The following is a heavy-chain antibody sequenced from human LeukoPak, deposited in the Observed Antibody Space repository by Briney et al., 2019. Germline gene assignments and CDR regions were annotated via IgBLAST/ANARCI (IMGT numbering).Heavy chain of an antibody. D-gene: IGHD5-18*01. Sequence: SETLSLTCTVSGGSISSYYWSWIRQPPGKGLEWIGYIYYSGSTNYNPSLKSRVTISVDTSKNQFSLKLSSVTAADTAVYYCARPTPRGYSYGYLGWGDGRGDYYYYGMDVWGQGTTVTVSS. CDR2: IYYSGST. CDR1: GGSISSYY. V-gene: IGHV4-59*01. CDR3: ARPTPRGYSYGYLGWGDGRGDYYYYGMDV. J-gene: IGHJ6*02.